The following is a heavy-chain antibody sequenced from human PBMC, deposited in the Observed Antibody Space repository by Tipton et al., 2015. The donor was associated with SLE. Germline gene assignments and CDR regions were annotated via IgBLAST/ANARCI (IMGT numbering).Heavy chain of an antibody. CDR3: ARRYSSSWSAYYYYYGMDV. J-gene: IGHJ6*02. V-gene: IGHV4-38-2*01. CDR1: GYSISSGYY. Sequence: TLSLTCAVSGYSISSGYYWGWIRQPPGKGLEWFGSIYHSGSTNYNPSLKSRVTISVDTSKNQFSLKLSSVTAADTAVYYCARRYSSSWSAYYYYYGMDVWGQGTTVTVSS. CDR2: IYHSGST. D-gene: IGHD6-13*01.